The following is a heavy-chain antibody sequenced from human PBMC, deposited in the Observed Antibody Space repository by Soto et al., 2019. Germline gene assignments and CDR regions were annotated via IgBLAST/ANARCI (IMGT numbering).Heavy chain of an antibody. CDR3: ARTYYYRSGTYFAWFDP. Sequence: QVRLKQRGAGLLKPSETLSLTCDVYGGSFSGYYWSWIRQSPGKGLEWIGQIKHSGGTNYNPLLKSRVTISVDTPRNQFSLKLSSVPAADTAVYFCARTYYYRSGTYFAWFDPWGQGTLVTVSS. D-gene: IGHD3-10*01. J-gene: IGHJ5*02. CDR2: IKHSGGT. CDR1: GGSFSGYY. V-gene: IGHV4-34*01.